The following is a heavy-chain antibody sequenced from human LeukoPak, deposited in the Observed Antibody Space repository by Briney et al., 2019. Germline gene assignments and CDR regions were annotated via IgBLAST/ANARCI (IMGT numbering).Heavy chain of an antibody. CDR3: ALAGYRSSGLGV. Sequence: GGSLRLSCAASGFTVRSNYMTWVRQAPGKGLEWVSVMYSGDSTYYDDSVKGRFTISRDNSKNTVYLQMNSLRAEDTALYYCALAGYRSSGLGVWGQGTLVTVSS. D-gene: IGHD6-13*01. CDR1: GFTVRSNY. CDR2: MYSGDST. J-gene: IGHJ4*02. V-gene: IGHV3-53*01.